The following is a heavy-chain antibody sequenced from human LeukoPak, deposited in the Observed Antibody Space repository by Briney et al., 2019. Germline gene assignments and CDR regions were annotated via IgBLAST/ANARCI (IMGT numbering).Heavy chain of an antibody. Sequence: GASVKVSCKASGYTFIGYYIHWVRQAPGQGLEWMGGIIPIFGTANYAQKFQGRVTITTDESTSTAYMELSSLRSEDTAVYYCALGNQLLYFDYWGQGTLVTVSS. CDR2: IIPIFGTA. CDR1: GYTFIGYY. J-gene: IGHJ4*02. D-gene: IGHD2-2*02. V-gene: IGHV1-69*05. CDR3: ALGNQLLYFDY.